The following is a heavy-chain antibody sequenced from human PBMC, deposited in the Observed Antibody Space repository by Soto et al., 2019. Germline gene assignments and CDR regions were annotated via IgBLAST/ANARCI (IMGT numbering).Heavy chain of an antibody. CDR2: IYYSGST. CDR1: GGSISSYY. J-gene: IGHJ4*02. Sequence: QVQLQESGPGLVKPSETLSLTCTVSGGSISSYYWSWIRQPPGKGLEWIGYIYYSGSTNYNPSLTRXFTISVTTSKNQCSLTLPSVTAADTAVYYCARVSSGWWYFAYWRLGTLVTVSS. D-gene: IGHD6-19*01. V-gene: IGHV4-59*01. CDR3: ARVSSGWWYFAY.